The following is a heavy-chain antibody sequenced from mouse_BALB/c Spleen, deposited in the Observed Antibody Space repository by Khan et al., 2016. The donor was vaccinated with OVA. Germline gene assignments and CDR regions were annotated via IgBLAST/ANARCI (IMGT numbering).Heavy chain of an antibody. CDR1: GYTFTDYA. Sequence: QIQLVRSGAELVRPGVSVKISCKGSGYTFTDYAMHWVKQGHAKSLEWIGVISTYYGDADYNQKFQGKASMTVDRSSSTVYMELARLTSEDSAIYYCVRGGKFAYWGQGTLVTVSA. D-gene: IGHD1-1*02. V-gene: IGHV1S137*01. CDR2: ISTYYGDA. J-gene: IGHJ3*01. CDR3: VRGGKFAY.